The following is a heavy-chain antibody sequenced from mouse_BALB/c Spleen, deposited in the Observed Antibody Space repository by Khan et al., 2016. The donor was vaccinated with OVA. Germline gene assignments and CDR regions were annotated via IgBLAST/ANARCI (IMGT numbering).Heavy chain of an antibody. CDR2: IWRDGST. CDR1: GFSLTRYG. Sequence: QVQLKQSGPGLVAPSQSLSITCTVSGFSLTRYGVHWVRQPPGKGLEWLVVIWRDGSTNYNSVLKSRLSISKDNSKSQVFLKMNSLQTDDTAIYYCARWFDGYSSLYAMDYWGQGTSVTVSS. CDR3: ARWFDGYSSLYAMDY. V-gene: IGHV2-6*02. J-gene: IGHJ4*01. D-gene: IGHD2-3*01.